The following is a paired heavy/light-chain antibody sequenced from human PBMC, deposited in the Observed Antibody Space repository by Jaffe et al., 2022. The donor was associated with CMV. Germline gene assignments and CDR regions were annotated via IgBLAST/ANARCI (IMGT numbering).Heavy chain of an antibody. CDR1: GFTFSDYY. Sequence: QVQLVESGGGLVKPGGSLRLSCAASGFTFSDYYMSWIRQAPGKGLEWVSYISSSGSTIYYADSVKGRFTISRDNAKNSLYLQMNSLRAEDTAVYYCARDGQWELRVWSHAFDIWGQGTMVTVSS. V-gene: IGHV3-11*01. CDR2: ISSSGSTI. CDR3: ARDGQWELRVWSHAFDI. D-gene: IGHD1-26*01. J-gene: IGHJ3*02.
Light chain of an antibody. CDR1: QDISNY. V-gene: IGKV1-33*01. Sequence: DIQMTQSPSSLSASVGDRVTITCQASQDISNYLNWYQQKPGKAPKLLIYDASNLETGVPSRFSGSGSGTDFTFTISSLQPEDIATYYCQQYDNLPLLTFGGGTKVEIK. CDR3: QQYDNLPLLT. CDR2: DAS. J-gene: IGKJ4*01.